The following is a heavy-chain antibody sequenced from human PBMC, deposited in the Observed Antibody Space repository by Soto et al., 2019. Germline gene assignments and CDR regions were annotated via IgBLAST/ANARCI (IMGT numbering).Heavy chain of an antibody. CDR2: VDSNGHT. J-gene: IGHJ4*02. D-gene: IGHD3-10*01. Sequence: SETLSLTCTVAGDSIRNKKYHWGWTRQPPGKGLEWSGTVDSNGHTYHNPSLKSRLAMAVDTSKNQFSRSLHSWTAADTAVEFCARITNRRPGDSWGKGTLVTVSS. V-gene: IGHV4-39*01. CDR1: GDSIRNKKYH. CDR3: ARITNRRPGDS.